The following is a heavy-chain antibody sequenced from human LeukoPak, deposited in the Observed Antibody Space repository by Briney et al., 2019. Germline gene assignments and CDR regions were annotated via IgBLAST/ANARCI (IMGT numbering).Heavy chain of an antibody. J-gene: IGHJ4*02. CDR3: ARHRYYDILTGYFHYGASKPDILDY. Sequence: GESLKISCKGSGYSFTSYWISWVRQMPGKGLEWMGRIDPSDSYTNYSPSFQGHVTISADKSISTAYLQWSSLKASDTAMYYCARHRYYDILTGYFHYGASKPDILDYWGQGTLVTVSS. CDR2: IDPSDSYT. V-gene: IGHV5-10-1*01. D-gene: IGHD3-9*01. CDR1: GYSFTSYW.